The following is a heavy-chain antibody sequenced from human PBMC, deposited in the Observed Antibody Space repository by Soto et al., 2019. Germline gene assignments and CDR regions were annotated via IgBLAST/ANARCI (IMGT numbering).Heavy chain of an antibody. Sequence: QVQLVQSGAEVKKPGSSVKVSCKASGGTFSSYTISWVRQAPGQGLEWMGRIIPILGIANYAQKFQGRVTITADKSTSTAYMELSSLRSEDTAVYYCARGYSYEVFDYWGQGTLVTVSS. CDR3: ARGYSYEVFDY. V-gene: IGHV1-69*02. J-gene: IGHJ4*02. D-gene: IGHD5-18*01. CDR2: IIPILGIA. CDR1: GGTFSSYT.